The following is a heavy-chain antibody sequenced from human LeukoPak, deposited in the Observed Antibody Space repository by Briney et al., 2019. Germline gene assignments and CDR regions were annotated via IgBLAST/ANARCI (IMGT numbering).Heavy chain of an antibody. D-gene: IGHD3-10*01. J-gene: IGHJ6*03. CDR1: GGSISSDY. Sequence: PSETLSLTCTVSGGSISSDYCSWIRQPPGKGLEWIGYIYYTGSTNYNPSLKSRVTISVDTSKNQFSLKLTSLTAADTAVYYSEKDRGFGEPHIDLWRKGTTVTVSS. V-gene: IGHV4-59*01. CDR3: EKDRGFGEPHIDL. CDR2: IYYTGST.